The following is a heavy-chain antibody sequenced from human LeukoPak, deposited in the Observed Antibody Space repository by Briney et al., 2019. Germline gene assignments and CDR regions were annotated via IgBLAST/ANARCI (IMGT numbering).Heavy chain of an antibody. CDR2: INPSGGST. CDR1: GYTFTSYY. CDR3: AREHEDGWNDHLINY. V-gene: IGHV1-46*01. J-gene: IGHJ4*02. Sequence: ASVKVSRKASGYTFTSYYMHWVRQAPGQGLEWMGIINPSGGSTSYAQKFQGRVTMTRDTSTSTVYMELSSLRSEDTAVYYCAREHEDGWNDHLINYWGQGTLVTVSS. D-gene: IGHD1-1*01.